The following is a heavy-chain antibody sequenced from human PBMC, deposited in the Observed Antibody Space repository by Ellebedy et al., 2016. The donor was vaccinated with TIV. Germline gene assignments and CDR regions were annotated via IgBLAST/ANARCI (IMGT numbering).Heavy chain of an antibody. V-gene: IGHV4-30-2*01. CDR1: GGSISSGGYS. J-gene: IGHJ3*02. Sequence: MPSDTLSLTCAVSGGSISSGGYSWSWIRQPPGKGLEWIGYIYHSGSTYYNPSLKSRITISVDRSKNQFSLTLSSVTAADTAVYYCARVWGADAFDIWGQGTMVTVSS. CDR2: IYHSGST. CDR3: ARVWGADAFDI. D-gene: IGHD7-27*01.